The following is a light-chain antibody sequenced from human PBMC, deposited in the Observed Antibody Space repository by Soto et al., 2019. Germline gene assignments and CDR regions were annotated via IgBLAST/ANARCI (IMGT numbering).Light chain of an antibody. Sequence: QSALTQPPSASGSPGQSVTISCTGASSDVGGYSYVSWYQQHPGKAPKLMIYEVSQRPSGVPDRFSGSKSGNTASLTVSGLQAEDEADYYCSSYGGSNNLIFGGGTKLTVL. CDR3: SSYGGSNNLI. CDR2: EVS. CDR1: SSDVGGYSY. J-gene: IGLJ2*01. V-gene: IGLV2-8*01.